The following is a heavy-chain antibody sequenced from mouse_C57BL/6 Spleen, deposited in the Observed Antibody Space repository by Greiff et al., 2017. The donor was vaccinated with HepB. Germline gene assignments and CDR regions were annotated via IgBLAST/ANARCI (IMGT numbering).Heavy chain of an antibody. CDR3: VREGGYGNFYWYFDV. D-gene: IGHD2-10*02. J-gene: IGHJ1*03. CDR1: GFTFNTYA. CDR2: IRSKSSNYAT. V-gene: IGHV10-3*01. Sequence: EVKLQESGGGLVQPKGSLKLSCAASGFTFNTYAMHWVRQAPGKGLEWVARIRSKSSNYATYYADSVKDRFTISRDDSQSMLYLQMNNLKTEDTAMYYCVREGGYGNFYWYFDVWGTGTTVTVSS.